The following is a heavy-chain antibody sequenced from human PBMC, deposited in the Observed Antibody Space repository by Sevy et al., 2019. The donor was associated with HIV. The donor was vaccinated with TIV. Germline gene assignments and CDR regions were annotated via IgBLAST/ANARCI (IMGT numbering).Heavy chain of an antibody. J-gene: IGHJ1*01. CDR3: ALERLSSNVAEYFQN. CDR1: GFTVNSNY. CDR2: IHSDDTT. V-gene: IGHV3-66*01. Sequence: GGSLRLSCAASGFTVNSNYMTWVRQAPGKGLEGVSVIHSDDTTYHADSVKDRFTISRDNSRNSLFLQMNSLRSEDTAVYYCALERLSSNVAEYFQNWGQGTLVTVSS. D-gene: IGHD1-1*01.